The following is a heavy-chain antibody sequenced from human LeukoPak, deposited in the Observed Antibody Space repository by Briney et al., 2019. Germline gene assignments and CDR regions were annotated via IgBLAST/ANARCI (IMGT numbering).Heavy chain of an antibody. CDR3: AKPIVGATPSLEYYMDV. CDR2: IRYDGSNK. V-gene: IGHV3-30*02. Sequence: GGSLRLSCAASGFTFSSYGMHWVRQAPGKGLEWVAFIRYDGSNKYYADSVKGRFTISRDNSKNTLYLQMNSLRAEDTAVYYCAKPIVGATPSLEYYMDVWGKGTTVTVSS. CDR1: GFTFSSYG. J-gene: IGHJ6*03. D-gene: IGHD1-26*01.